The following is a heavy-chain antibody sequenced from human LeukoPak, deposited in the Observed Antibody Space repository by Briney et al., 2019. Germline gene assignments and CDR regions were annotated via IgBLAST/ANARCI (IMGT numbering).Heavy chain of an antibody. CDR2: ISYDGSNK. J-gene: IGHJ4*02. D-gene: IGHD6-19*01. CDR1: GFTFSSYA. V-gene: IGHV3-30*04. CDR3: ARDPAVAGPGDY. Sequence: GRSLRLSCAASGFTFSSYAMHWVRQAPGKGLEWVAVISYDGSNKYHADSVKGRFTISRDNSKNTLYLQMNSLRAEDTAVYYCARDPAVAGPGDYWGQGTLVTVSS.